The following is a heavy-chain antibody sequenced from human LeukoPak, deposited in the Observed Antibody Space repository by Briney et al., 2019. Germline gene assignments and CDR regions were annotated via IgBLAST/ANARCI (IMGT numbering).Heavy chain of an antibody. CDR3: VRDSGSGSYAYFFDY. CDR1: GFPFSSYG. Sequence: GKSLRLSCAASGFPFSSYGMHWVRQAPGKGWEWGAFKLYDGSKKSYIDSVKGRFTISRDNSKNTLSLQMNSLRAEDTAVYYCVRDSGSGSYAYFFDYWGQGTLVTVSP. CDR2: KLYDGSKK. J-gene: IGHJ4*02. V-gene: IGHV3-33*01. D-gene: IGHD3-10*01.